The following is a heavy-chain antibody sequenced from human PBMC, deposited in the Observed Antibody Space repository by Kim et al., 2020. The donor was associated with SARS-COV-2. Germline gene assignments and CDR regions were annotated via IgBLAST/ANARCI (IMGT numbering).Heavy chain of an antibody. V-gene: IGHV1-24*01. CDR2: GET. J-gene: IGHJ6*02. Sequence: GETIYAQKFQGRVTMTEDTSTDTAYMELSSLRSEDTAVYYCATKGSYYYYGMDVWGQGTTVTVSS. CDR3: ATKGSYYYYGMDV.